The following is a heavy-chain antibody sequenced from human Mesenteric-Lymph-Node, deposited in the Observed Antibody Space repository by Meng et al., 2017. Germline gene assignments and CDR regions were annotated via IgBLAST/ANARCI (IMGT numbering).Heavy chain of an antibody. J-gene: IGHJ4*01. CDR3: ARDTYYYASGNIAPFDY. CDR2: IYYSGST. CDR1: GGSISSSSYY. Sequence: SETLSLTCTVSGGSISSSSYYWGWIRQPPGKGLEWIGSIYYSGSTYYNPSLEGRLTISVDTSKNQFSLKLNSVTAADTASYYCARDTYYYASGNIAPFDYWGHGTLVTVSS. V-gene: IGHV4-39*07. D-gene: IGHD3-10*01.